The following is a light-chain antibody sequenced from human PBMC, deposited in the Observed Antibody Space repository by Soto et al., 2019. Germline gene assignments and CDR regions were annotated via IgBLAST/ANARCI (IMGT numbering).Light chain of an antibody. CDR3: QQYNNWPPWT. Sequence: EIVLPQSPGTLSLSPGESATLSCRARQSVSSSYLAWYQQKPGQAPRLLIYGASSRATGIPDRFSGSGSGTDFTLTISSLQSEDLAVYYCQQYNNWPPWTFGQGTKVDIK. CDR1: QSVSSSY. CDR2: GAS. V-gene: IGKV3-20*01. J-gene: IGKJ1*01.